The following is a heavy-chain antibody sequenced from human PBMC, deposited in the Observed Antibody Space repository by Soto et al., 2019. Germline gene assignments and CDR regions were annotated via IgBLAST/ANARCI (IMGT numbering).Heavy chain of an antibody. D-gene: IGHD3-22*01. CDR3: ARDRLRGYDSSGFYS. J-gene: IGHJ4*02. Sequence: XSVKVSCKASGYSFSFYCINLVRHAPGQGLEWMGWINPSDGNRNFAQKFEDRVTMTTATSTNTVFLELRSLKSDDTAIYYCARDRLRGYDSSGFYSWGQGTMVTVSS. V-gene: IGHV1-18*01. CDR2: INPSDGNR. CDR1: GYSFSFYC.